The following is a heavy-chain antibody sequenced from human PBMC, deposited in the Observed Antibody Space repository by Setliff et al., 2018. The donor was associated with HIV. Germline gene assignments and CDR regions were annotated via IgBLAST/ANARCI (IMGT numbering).Heavy chain of an antibody. Sequence: SETLSLTCTVSGGSISSYYWSWMRQPAGKGLEWIGRIYTSGSTNYNPSLKRRVTMSVDTSKNQFSLKLSSVTAADTAVYYCARTLAYHAFDIWGQETMVTVSS. CDR2: IYTSGST. CDR3: ARTLAYHAFDI. D-gene: IGHD2-2*01. CDR1: GGSISSYY. J-gene: IGHJ3*02. V-gene: IGHV4-4*07.